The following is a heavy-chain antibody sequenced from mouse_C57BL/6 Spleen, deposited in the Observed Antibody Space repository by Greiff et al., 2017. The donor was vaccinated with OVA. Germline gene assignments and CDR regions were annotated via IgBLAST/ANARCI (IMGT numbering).Heavy chain of an antibody. CDR1: GYTFTSYW. Sequence: QVQLQQPGAELVKPGASVTLSCKASGYTFTSYWMHWVKQRPGRGLEWIGRIDPNSGGTKYNEKFKGKATLTVDKPSSTAYMQLSSLTSEDSAVYYCAREIDCDPFSGGFAYWGQGTLVTVSA. CDR3: AREIDCDPFSGGFAY. D-gene: IGHD2-13*01. J-gene: IGHJ3*01. CDR2: IDPNSGGT. V-gene: IGHV1-72*01.